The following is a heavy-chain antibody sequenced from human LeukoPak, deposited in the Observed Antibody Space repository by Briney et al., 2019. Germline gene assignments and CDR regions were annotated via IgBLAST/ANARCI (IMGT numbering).Heavy chain of an antibody. V-gene: IGHV4-59*08. D-gene: IGHD3-22*01. CDR2: IYYSGST. Sequence: SETLSLTCTGSVGTISSYYWSWIRQPPGKELEWIGYIYYSGSTNYNPSLKSRVTISVDTSKNPFSLKLSSVTAADTAVYYCARSFYYDRSVSPGYWGQGTLVTVSS. CDR3: ARSFYYDRSVSPGY. CDR1: VGTISSYY. J-gene: IGHJ4*02.